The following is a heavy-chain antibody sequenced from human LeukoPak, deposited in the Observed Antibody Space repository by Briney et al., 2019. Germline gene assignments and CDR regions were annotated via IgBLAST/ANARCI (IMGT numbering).Heavy chain of an antibody. CDR2: IYYSGST. CDR1: GGSISRYF. J-gene: IGHJ3*02. V-gene: IGHV4-59*08. D-gene: IGHD5-18*01. Sequence: SETLSLTCTVSGGSISRYFWSWIRQPPGKGLEWIGYIYYSGSTNYNPSLKSRVTISVDTSKNQFSLKLSSVTAADTAVYYCARLLRGGYSYGWGAFDIWGQGTMVTVSS. CDR3: ARLLRGGYSYGWGAFDI.